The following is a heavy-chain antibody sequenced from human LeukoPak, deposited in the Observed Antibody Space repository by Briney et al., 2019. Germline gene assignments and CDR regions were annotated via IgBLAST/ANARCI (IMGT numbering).Heavy chain of an antibody. V-gene: IGHV4-31*03. CDR3: ARETLSTHAFDI. CDR2: ISNSGTT. Sequence: SPSQTLSLTCTVSGGSSSSDVYYWTCIRHHPGKGLEWIGYISNSGTTHYSPSLRSRVTISVDTSTNHFSLKLSSVTAADTAVYYCARETLSTHAFDIWGQGTMVTVSS. D-gene: IGHD2-2*01. J-gene: IGHJ3*02. CDR1: GGSSSSDVYY.